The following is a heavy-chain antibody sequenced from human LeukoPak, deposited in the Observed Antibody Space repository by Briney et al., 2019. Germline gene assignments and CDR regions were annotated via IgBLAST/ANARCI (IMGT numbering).Heavy chain of an antibody. D-gene: IGHD5-24*01. J-gene: IGHJ4*02. Sequence: EWVSAISGSGGGTYYTDSVKGRFPIPRDNSKNTLYLQMNSLRTEDTAVYYCAKKMDPFDYWGQGTLVTVSS. CDR2: ISGSGGGT. V-gene: IGHV3-23*01. CDR3: AKKMDPFDY.